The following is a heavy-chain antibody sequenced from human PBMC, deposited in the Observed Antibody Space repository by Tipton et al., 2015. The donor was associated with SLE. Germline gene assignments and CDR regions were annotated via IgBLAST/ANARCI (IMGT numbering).Heavy chain of an antibody. CDR1: GYSISSGYY. Sequence: TLSLTCAVSGYSISSGYYWGWIRQPPGKGLEWIGSIYHSGSTYYNPSLKSRVTISVDTSKNQFSLKLSSVTAADTAVYYCARRGRRYDSSGYYSYYFDYWGQGTLVTVSS. J-gene: IGHJ4*02. D-gene: IGHD3-22*01. CDR2: IYHSGST. V-gene: IGHV4-38-2*01. CDR3: ARRGRRYDSSGYYSYYFDY.